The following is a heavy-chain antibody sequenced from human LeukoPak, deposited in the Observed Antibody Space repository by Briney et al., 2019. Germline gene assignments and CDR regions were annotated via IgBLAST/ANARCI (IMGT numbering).Heavy chain of an antibody. J-gene: IGHJ4*02. CDR3: ASRKKGMASAGFDY. CDR1: GYSFTNYW. V-gene: IGHV5-51*03. D-gene: IGHD5-24*01. Sequence: GESLKISCKGSGYSFTNYWIGWVRQMPGKGLEWMGIIYPGDSDTRYSPSFQGQVTISAEKSISTAYLQWSSPKASDTALYYCASRKKGMASAGFDYWGQGTLVTVSS. CDR2: IYPGDSDT.